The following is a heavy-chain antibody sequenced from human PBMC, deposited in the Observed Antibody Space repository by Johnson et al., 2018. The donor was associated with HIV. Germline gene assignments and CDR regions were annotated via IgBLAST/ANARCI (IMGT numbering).Heavy chain of an antibody. D-gene: IGHD1-26*01. CDR1: GFTFSSYD. V-gene: IGHV3-13*01. CDR2: IGTLGDT. Sequence: VQLVESGGGLVQPGGSRRLSCAASGFTFSSYDMHWVRQPPGKGLEWVSAIGTLGDTYYPDSVKGRFTISREDAKNSLYLQINSLSAGDTAVYYCAKGIGSGSYDAFDIWGQGTMVTVSS. CDR3: AKGIGSGSYDAFDI. J-gene: IGHJ3*02.